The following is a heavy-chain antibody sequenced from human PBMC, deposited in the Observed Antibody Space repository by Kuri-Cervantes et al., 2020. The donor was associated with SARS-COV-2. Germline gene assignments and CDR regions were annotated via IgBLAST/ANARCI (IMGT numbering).Heavy chain of an antibody. CDR2: IYYSGST. J-gene: IGHJ5*02. CDR1: GDSISSYY. D-gene: IGHD2-8*01. V-gene: IGHV4-59*01. CDR3: ARVGVVVLMVYAIRGWFDP. Sequence: SETLSLTCTVSGDSISSYYWSWIRQPPGKGLEWIGYIYYSGSTNYNPSLRGRVTISVDTSKRQFSLRLSSVTAAATAVYYCARVGVVVLMVYAIRGWFDPWGQGTLVTVSS.